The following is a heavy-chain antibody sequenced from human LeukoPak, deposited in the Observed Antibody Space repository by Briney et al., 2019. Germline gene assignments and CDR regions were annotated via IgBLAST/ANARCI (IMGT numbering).Heavy chain of an antibody. CDR3: ARVPLLIAVVGGYFDY. CDR1: GGSISSGDYY. Sequence: SETLSLTCTVSGGSISSGDYYWCWIRQPPGKGLEWIGYIYYSGSTYYNPSLKSRVTISVDTSKNQFSLKLSSVTAADTAVYYCARVPLLIAVVGGYFDYWGQGTLVTVSS. CDR2: IYYSGST. D-gene: IGHD6-19*01. J-gene: IGHJ4*02. V-gene: IGHV4-30-4*08.